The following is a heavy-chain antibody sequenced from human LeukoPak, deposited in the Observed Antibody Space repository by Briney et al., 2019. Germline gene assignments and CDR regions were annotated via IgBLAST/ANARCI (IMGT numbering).Heavy chain of an antibody. CDR3: ARELGDYDY. V-gene: IGHV3-21*05. Sequence: GGSLRLSCAASGFAFSSFAMHWVRQAPDRGLEWVSYISSSSSYTNYTDSVKGRFTISRDNDKNSLYLQMNSLRAEDTAVYYCARELGDYDYWGEGTLVTVSS. CDR2: ISSSSSYT. J-gene: IGHJ4*02. D-gene: IGHD3-3*02. CDR1: GFAFSSFA.